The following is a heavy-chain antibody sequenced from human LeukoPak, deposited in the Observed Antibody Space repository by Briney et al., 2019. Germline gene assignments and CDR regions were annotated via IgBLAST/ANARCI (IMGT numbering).Heavy chain of an antibody. CDR3: ARDVPPATR. Sequence: SETLSLTCTVSGGSISTNYWSWIRQPPGKGLEWIGYIRYSGNTNYNPSLKSRVTISVDTSKNQFSLKLSSVTAADTAVYYCARDVPPATRWGQGTLVTVSS. J-gene: IGHJ4*02. CDR2: IRYSGNT. D-gene: IGHD3-10*02. CDR1: GGSISTNY. V-gene: IGHV4-59*01.